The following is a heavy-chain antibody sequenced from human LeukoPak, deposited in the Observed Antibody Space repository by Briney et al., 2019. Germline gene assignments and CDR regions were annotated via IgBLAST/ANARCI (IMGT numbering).Heavy chain of an antibody. CDR3: ARGSGYSSSWYKY. D-gene: IGHD6-13*01. Sequence: ASVKVSFTASGYTFTGYYMHWVRQAPGQGLEWMGWINPNSGGTNYAQKFQGWVTMTRDTSISTAYMELSRLRSDDTAVYYCARGSGYSSSWYKYWGQGTLVTVSS. J-gene: IGHJ4*02. V-gene: IGHV1-2*04. CDR2: INPNSGGT. CDR1: GYTFTGYY.